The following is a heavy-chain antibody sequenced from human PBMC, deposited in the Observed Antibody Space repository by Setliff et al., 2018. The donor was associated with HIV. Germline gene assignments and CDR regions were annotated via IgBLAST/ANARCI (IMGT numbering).Heavy chain of an antibody. J-gene: IGHJ4*02. CDR2: VSGRGDSI. Sequence: HPGGSLRLSCAASGFAFSSSEINWVRQAPGKGLEWVSYVSGRGDSIYYAASVKGRFTISRDNAKNSLYLQMNSLIAEDTAVYYCARDFRDYVGKFDYWGQGTLVTVSS. V-gene: IGHV3-48*03. CDR1: GFAFSSSE. CDR3: ARDFRDYVGKFDY. D-gene: IGHD1-26*01.